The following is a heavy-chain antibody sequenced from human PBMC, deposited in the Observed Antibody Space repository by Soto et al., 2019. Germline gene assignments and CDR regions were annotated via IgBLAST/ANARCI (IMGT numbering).Heavy chain of an antibody. CDR2: ISGSSSYI. J-gene: IGHJ5*02. V-gene: IGHV3-21*01. CDR3: ARGPVLRGVPSGFDP. CDR1: GFSFSSYS. Sequence: LRLSCAASGFSFSSYSMNWVRQAPGTGLEWVSSISGSSSYIFYADSVKGRFTISRDNAKNSLYLHMNSLRAEDTAVYYCARGPVLRGVPSGFDPWGQGTLVTVSS. D-gene: IGHD3-10*01.